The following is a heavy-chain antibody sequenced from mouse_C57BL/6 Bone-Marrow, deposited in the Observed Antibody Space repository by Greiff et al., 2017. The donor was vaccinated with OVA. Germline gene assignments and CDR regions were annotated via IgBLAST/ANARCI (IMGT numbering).Heavy chain of an antibody. D-gene: IGHD4-1*01. V-gene: IGHV5-4*01. CDR1: GFTFSSYA. J-gene: IGHJ2*01. CDR3: ARNWDSYYFDY. CDR2: ISDGGSYT. Sequence: EVQVVESGGGLVKPGGSLKLSCAASGFTFSSYAMSWVRQTPEKRLEWVATISDGGSYTYYPDNVKGRFTISRDNAKNNLYLQMSHLKSEDTAMYYCARNWDSYYFDYWGQGTTLTVSS.